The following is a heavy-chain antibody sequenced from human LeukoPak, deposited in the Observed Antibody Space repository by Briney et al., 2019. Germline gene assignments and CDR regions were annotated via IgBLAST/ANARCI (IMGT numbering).Heavy chain of an antibody. J-gene: IGHJ4*02. CDR1: GFTFSSYG. CDR2: IWYDGSNK. CDR3: AKDSRLLTYYFDY. Sequence: PGGSLRLSCAASGFTFSSYGIHWVRQAPGKGLEWVAVIWYDGSNKHYADSVKGRFTISRDNSKNTLYLQMNSLRAEDTAVYYCAKDSRLLTYYFDYWGQGTLVTVSS. V-gene: IGHV3-33*06. D-gene: IGHD1-20*01.